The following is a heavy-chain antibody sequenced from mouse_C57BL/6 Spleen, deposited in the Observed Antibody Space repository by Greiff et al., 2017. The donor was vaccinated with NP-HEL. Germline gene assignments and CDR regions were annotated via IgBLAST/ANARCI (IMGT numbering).Heavy chain of an antibody. V-gene: IGHV1-53*01. CDR1: GYTFTSYW. CDR2: INPSNGGT. CDR3: AREEGSNYVWFAY. Sequence: VQLQQPGTELVKPGASVKLSCKASGYTFTSYWMHWVKQRPGQGLEWIGNINPSNGGTNYNEKFKSKATLTVDKSSSTAYMQLSSLTSEDSAVYYCAREEGSNYVWFAYWGQGTLVTVSA. D-gene: IGHD2-5*01. J-gene: IGHJ3*01.